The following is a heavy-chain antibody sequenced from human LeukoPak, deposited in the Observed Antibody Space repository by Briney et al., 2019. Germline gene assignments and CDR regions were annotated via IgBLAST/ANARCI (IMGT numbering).Heavy chain of an antibody. D-gene: IGHD4-17*01. CDR2: IYYSGST. V-gene: IGHV4-59*01. CDR3: ARSTVMTAVTFDY. Sequence: SETLSLTCTVSGGSISSYYWSWIRQPPGKGLEWIGYIYYSGSTNYNPSLKSRVTISVDTSKNQFSPKLSSVTAADTAVYYCARSTVMTAVTFDYWGQGTLVTVSS. J-gene: IGHJ4*02. CDR1: GGSISSYY.